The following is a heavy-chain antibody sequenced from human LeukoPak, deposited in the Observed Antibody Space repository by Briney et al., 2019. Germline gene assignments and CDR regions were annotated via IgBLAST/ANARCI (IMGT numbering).Heavy chain of an antibody. Sequence: ASVKVSCKASGYTFTGYYMHWVRQAPGQGLEWMGWINPKSGGTNYAQKFQGRVTMTRDTSISTAYMELSRLRSDDTAVYYWARGGGTIFGVVNDWGQGTLVTVSP. J-gene: IGHJ4*02. V-gene: IGHV1-2*02. D-gene: IGHD3-3*01. CDR2: INPKSGGT. CDR1: GYTFTGYY. CDR3: ARGGGTIFGVVND.